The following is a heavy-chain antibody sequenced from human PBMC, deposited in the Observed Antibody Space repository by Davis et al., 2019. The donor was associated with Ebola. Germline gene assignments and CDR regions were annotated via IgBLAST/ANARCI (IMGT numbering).Heavy chain of an antibody. Sequence: GESLKISCAASGFTFSSYSMNWVRQAPGKGLEWVSYISSSSSTIYYADSVKGRFTISRDNAKNSLYLQMNSLRAEDTAVYYCAREPDAVFWSNLLHYYYYYMDVWGKGTTVTVSS. V-gene: IGHV3-48*04. D-gene: IGHD3-3*01. CDR2: ISSSSSTI. CDR1: GFTFSSYS. CDR3: AREPDAVFWSNLLHYYYYYMDV. J-gene: IGHJ6*03.